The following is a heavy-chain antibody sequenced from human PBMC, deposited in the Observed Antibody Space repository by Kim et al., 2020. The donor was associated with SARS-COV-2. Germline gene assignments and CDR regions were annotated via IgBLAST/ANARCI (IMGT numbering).Heavy chain of an antibody. CDR3: ARDYDSLDY. V-gene: IGHV3-33*01. J-gene: IGHJ4*02. Sequence: GGSLRLSCAVSGYTFSSYGIHWVRQAPGKGLEWVAVIWNDGSKKQYADFVKGRFTISRDNSKNTVYLQMNSLRAEDTAVYYCARDYDSLDYWGQGTLVTVSS. CDR1: GYTFSSYG. CDR2: IWNDGSKK. D-gene: IGHD3-22*01.